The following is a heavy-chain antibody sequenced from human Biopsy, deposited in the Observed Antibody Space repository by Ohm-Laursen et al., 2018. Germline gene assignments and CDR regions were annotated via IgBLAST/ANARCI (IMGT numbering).Heavy chain of an antibody. CDR2: IYDRGSTA. D-gene: IGHD6-19*01. V-gene: IGHV4-61*01. J-gene: IGHJ4*02. Sequence: SDTLSLTCAVSGDSVRSGSFYWTWIRQPPGQGLEYIGYIYDRGSTANYNPSLESRVTMSVDMPKNQFSLKLSSVTAADTAIYYCARGMRSSGWPYFDSWGQGTLVTVPS. CDR3: ARGMRSSGWPYFDS. CDR1: GDSVRSGSFY.